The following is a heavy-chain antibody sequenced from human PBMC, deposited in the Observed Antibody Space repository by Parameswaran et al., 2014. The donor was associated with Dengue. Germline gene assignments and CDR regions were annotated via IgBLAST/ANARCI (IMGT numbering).Heavy chain of an antibody. Sequence: KWIRQPPGKGLEWVSSISSSSTYKYYADSVKGRFTISRDNAKNSLYLQMSSLRAEDTAVYFCARGQVGGATTSDWFDPWGQGTLVTVSS. CDR3: ARGQVGGATTSDWFDP. V-gene: IGHV3-21*01. CDR2: ISSSSTYK. J-gene: IGHJ5*02. D-gene: IGHD1-26*01.